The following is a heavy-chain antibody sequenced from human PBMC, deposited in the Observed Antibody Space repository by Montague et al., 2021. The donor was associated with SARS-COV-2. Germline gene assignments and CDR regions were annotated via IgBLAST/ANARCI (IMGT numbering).Heavy chain of an antibody. CDR3: AAQSSGGYCSSSSCYVWFDP. Sequence: SETLSLTCTVSGGSISSSSYYCGWIRQPPGKGLEWIGSIHYSGSTYYNPSLKSRVTISVDTSKKHFSLKLSSVTAADTAVYFCAAQSSGGYCSSSSCYVWFDPWGQGTRVTVSS. CDR1: GGSISSSSYY. CDR2: IHYSGST. J-gene: IGHJ5*02. V-gene: IGHV4-39*01. D-gene: IGHD2-2*01.